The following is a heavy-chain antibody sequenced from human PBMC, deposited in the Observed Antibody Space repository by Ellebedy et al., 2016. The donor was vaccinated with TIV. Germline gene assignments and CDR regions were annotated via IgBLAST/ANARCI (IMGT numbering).Heavy chain of an antibody. J-gene: IGHJ5*02. Sequence: GGSLRLXXAASGFTFDDYAMHWVRQAPGKGLEWVSGISWNSGGIGYADSVKGRFTISRDNAKNSLYLQMNSLRAEDTALYYCAKAIRGIAAFDPWGQGTLATVSS. CDR1: GFTFDDYA. D-gene: IGHD6-13*01. V-gene: IGHV3-9*01. CDR2: ISWNSGGI. CDR3: AKAIRGIAAFDP.